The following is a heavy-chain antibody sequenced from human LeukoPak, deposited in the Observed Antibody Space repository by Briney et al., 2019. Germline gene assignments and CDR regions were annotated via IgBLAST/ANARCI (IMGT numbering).Heavy chain of an antibody. CDR1: RFTFSSYA. CDR2: ISYDGSNK. D-gene: IGHD2-2*01. J-gene: IGHJ6*02. CDR3: AREEGYCSSTSCYAGLLYYYGMDV. Sequence: GGSLRLSCAASRFTFSSYAMHWVRQAPGKGLEWVAVISYDGSNKYYADSVKGRFTISRDNSKNTLYLQMNSLRAEDTAVYYCAREEGYCSSTSCYAGLLYYYGMDVWGQGTTVTVSS. V-gene: IGHV3-30*04.